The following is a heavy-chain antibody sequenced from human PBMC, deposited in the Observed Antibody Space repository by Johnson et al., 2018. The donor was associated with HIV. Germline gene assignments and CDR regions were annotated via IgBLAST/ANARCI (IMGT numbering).Heavy chain of an antibody. J-gene: IGHJ3*02. V-gene: IGHV3-30*04. CDR2: ISYDGSDK. CDR3: ARGALLWFMSDDAFDI. D-gene: IGHD3-10*01. Sequence: QVQLVESGGGVVQPGRSLRLSCAASGFTFSSYAMHWVRQAPGKGLEWVAVISYDGSDKDYADSVKGRFTISRDSSKNTLYLQMNSLRAEDTAVYYCARGALLWFMSDDAFDIWGQGTVVTVSS. CDR1: GFTFSSYA.